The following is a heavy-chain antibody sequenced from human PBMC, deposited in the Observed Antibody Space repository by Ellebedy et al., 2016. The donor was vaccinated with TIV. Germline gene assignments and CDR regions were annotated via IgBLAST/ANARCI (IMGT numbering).Heavy chain of an antibody. CDR2: ISGSGGST. J-gene: IGHJ5*02. Sequence: GESLKISXAASGFTFSSYSMSWVRQAPGKGLEWVSAISGSGGSTYYADSVKGRFTISRDNSKNTLYLQMNSLRAEDTAVYYCAKDPHLVWEDWFDPWGQGTLVTVSS. D-gene: IGHD3-16*01. CDR3: AKDPHLVWEDWFDP. V-gene: IGHV3-23*01. CDR1: GFTFSSYS.